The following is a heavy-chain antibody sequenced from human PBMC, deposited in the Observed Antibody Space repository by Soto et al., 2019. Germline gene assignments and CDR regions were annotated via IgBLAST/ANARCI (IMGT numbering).Heavy chain of an antibody. CDR3: ARIHSEWLRSRHYYYYMDV. CDR1: GFSLSNARMG. D-gene: IGHD5-12*01. V-gene: IGHV2-26*01. Sequence: QVTLKESGPVLVKPTETLTLTCTVSGFSLSNARMGVSWIRQPPGKALEWLAHIFSNDEKSYSTSLKSRLTISKDTSKSQVVLTMTNMDPVDTATYYCARIHSEWLRSRHYYYYMDVWGKGTTVTVSS. J-gene: IGHJ6*03. CDR2: IFSNDEK.